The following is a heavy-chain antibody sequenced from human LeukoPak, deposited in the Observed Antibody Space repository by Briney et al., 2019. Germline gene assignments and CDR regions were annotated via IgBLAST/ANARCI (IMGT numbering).Heavy chain of an antibody. CDR2: IYHSGDT. J-gene: IGHJ3*02. Sequence: SETLSLTCTVSGYSVSSGFYWGWIRQPPVKGLEWIASIYHSGDTYYNPSLRSRVTISLDTSKNQLSLKLSSVTAADTAVYYCVREGSSNWPDAFDIWGQGTMVTVSS. CDR3: VREGSSNWPDAFDI. D-gene: IGHD6-13*01. V-gene: IGHV4-38-2*02. CDR1: GYSVSSGFY.